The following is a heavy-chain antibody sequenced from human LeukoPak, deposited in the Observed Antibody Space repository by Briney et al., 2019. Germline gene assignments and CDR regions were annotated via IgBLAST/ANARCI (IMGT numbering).Heavy chain of an antibody. CDR3: AKVPVAGTNYYYYGMDV. V-gene: IGHV3-9*01. D-gene: IGHD6-19*01. CDR1: GFTFDDYA. J-gene: IGHJ6*02. CDR2: ISWNSGSI. Sequence: GGSLRLSCAASGFTFDDYAMHWVRQAPGKGLEWVPGISWNSGSIGYADSVKGRFTISRDNAKNSLYLQMNSLRAEDTALYYCAKVPVAGTNYYYYGMDVWGQGTTVTVSS.